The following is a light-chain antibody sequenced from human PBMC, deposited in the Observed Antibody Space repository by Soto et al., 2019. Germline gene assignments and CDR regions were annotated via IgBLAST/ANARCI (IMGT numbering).Light chain of an antibody. CDR2: EVS. CDR3: QQYDNLLPLT. Sequence: DIQMTQSPSSLSASVGDRVTTTFQASQDISNYLNWYQQKPGKAPKLLIYEVSNLETGVPSWFSGSGSGTDFTFTISSLQPADIATYYCQQYDNLLPLTFGGGTKVDIK. CDR1: QDISNY. V-gene: IGKV1-33*01. J-gene: IGKJ4*01.